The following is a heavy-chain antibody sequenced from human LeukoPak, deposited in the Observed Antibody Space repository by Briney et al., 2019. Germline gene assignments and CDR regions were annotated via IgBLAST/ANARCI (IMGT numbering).Heavy chain of an antibody. V-gene: IGHV3-30*04. CDR2: ISDDGSNK. CDR1: GFTFSSYA. D-gene: IGHD3-22*01. Sequence: GGSLRLSCAASGFTFSSYAMDWVRQAPGKGLEWVAAISDDGSNKDYTDSVKGRFTISRDNSQSTLYLQMNSLREEDMAVYYCAKDFSVYYYDSRVLDYWGQGTLVTVSS. J-gene: IGHJ4*02. CDR3: AKDFSVYYYDSRVLDY.